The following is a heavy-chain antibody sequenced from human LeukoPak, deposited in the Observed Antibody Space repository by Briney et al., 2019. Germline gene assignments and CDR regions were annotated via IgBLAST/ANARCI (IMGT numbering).Heavy chain of an antibody. D-gene: IGHD3-22*01. CDR3: ARGPTYDSSGPLVVSHWFDP. CDR1: GFTFGSYG. Sequence: GSLRLSCAASGFTFGSYGMPWVRQSPGKGLEWIGEINHSGSTNYNPSLKSRVTISVDTSKNQFSLKLSSVTAADTAVYYCARGPTYDSSGPLVVSHWFDPWGQGTLVTVSS. J-gene: IGHJ5*02. V-gene: IGHV4-34*01. CDR2: INHSGST.